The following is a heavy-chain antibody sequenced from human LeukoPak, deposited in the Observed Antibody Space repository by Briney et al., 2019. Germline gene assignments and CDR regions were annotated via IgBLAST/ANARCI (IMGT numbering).Heavy chain of an antibody. CDR3: AKGGKWDVTPFDY. CDR2: ISGGGGST. J-gene: IGHJ4*02. D-gene: IGHD1-26*01. V-gene: IGHV3-23*01. CDR1: GFTFSSHL. Sequence: GGSLRLSCAASGFTFSSHLMHWVRQAPGKGLEWVSTISGGGGSTYYADSVKGRFTISRDNSKNTLYLQVNSLRAEDTAVYYCAKGGKWDVTPFDYWGQGTLVTVSS.